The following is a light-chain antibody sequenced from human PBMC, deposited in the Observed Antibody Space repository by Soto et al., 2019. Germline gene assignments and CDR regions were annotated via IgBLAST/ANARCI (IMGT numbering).Light chain of an antibody. CDR3: RHRNHWPPSLT. Sequence: EIVLTQSPGTLSLSPGERATLSCRASQNINDNLDWYQQKPGQAPRLLIYDASSMVTGVPARFRGGGSGSDFSLTISGLEPEDFAFYYCRHRNHWPPSLTFGPGTKVEIK. V-gene: IGKV3-11*01. J-gene: IGKJ3*01. CDR2: DAS. CDR1: QNINDN.